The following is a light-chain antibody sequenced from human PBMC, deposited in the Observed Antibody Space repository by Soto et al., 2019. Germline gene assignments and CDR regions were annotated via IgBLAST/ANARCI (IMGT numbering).Light chain of an antibody. CDR1: QSIGGN. J-gene: IGKJ1*01. V-gene: IGKV3-20*01. Sequence: EIGVTLSVATLSVSPGERATLSCRASQSIGGNLVWYQQKPGQAPRLLISGASSRATGIPDRCSGGGCGAFFTLTTSMLEAEDYAVYYCQQYGHSPWTFGQVAKVDIK. CDR3: QQYGHSPWT. CDR2: GAS.